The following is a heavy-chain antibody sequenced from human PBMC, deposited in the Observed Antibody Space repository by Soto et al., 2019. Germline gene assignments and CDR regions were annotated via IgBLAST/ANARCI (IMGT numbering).Heavy chain of an antibody. CDR1: GGSFSGYY. CDR2: INHSGST. CDR3: ARIRFLEWLVGYYYYYYYMDV. V-gene: IGHV4-34*01. J-gene: IGHJ6*03. D-gene: IGHD3-3*01. Sequence: QVQLQQWGAGLLKPSETLSLTCAVYGGSFSGYYWSWIRQPPGKGLEWIGEINHSGSTNYNPSLKSRVTISVDTSKNQFSLKLSSVTAADTAVYYCARIRFLEWLVGYYYYYYYMDVWGKGTTVTVSS.